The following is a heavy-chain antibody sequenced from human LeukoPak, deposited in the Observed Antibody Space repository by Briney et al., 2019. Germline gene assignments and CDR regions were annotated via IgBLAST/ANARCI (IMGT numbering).Heavy chain of an antibody. CDR3: AIKYGSGSPRYYYGMDV. J-gene: IGHJ6*02. Sequence: ASVKVSCKASGFTFTGYGFTWVRQAPGQGLEWLGRISAYNGNTNYAQKFQGRVTMTTDTSTTTVYMEVRSLRSDDTAVYYCAIKYGSGSPRYYYGMDVWGQGTTVTVSS. D-gene: IGHD3-10*01. CDR2: ISAYNGNT. V-gene: IGHV1-18*01. CDR1: GFTFTGYG.